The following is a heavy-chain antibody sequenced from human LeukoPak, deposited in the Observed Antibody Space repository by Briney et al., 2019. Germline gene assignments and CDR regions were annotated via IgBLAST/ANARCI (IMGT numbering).Heavy chain of an antibody. CDR2: TSHSGST. CDR3: ARDPQYYYDSSGPGY. J-gene: IGHJ4*02. V-gene: IGHV4-34*01. D-gene: IGHD3-22*01. CDR1: GGSFSNYY. Sequence: PSETLSLTCAVYGGSFSNYYWSWIRQSPGKGLEWIGETSHSGSTKYNPSLKSRVTISLDTSKNQFSLKLSSVTAADTAVYYCARDPQYYYDSSGPGYWGQGTLVTVSS.